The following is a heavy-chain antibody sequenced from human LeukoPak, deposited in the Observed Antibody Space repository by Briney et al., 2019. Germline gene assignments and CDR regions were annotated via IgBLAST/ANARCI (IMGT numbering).Heavy chain of an antibody. CDR3: ARHEGITMIMN. CDR1: GFIISTNY. V-gene: IGHV3-66*04. J-gene: IGHJ4*02. CDR2: IYSGGST. D-gene: IGHD3-22*01. Sequence: GGSLTLSCAVSGFIISTNYMSWVRQAPGKGLEWVSVIYSGGSTYYADSVKGRLTISRDNSKNSLYLHIYSLRAEDTAVYYCARHEGITMIMNWGQGALVSVCS.